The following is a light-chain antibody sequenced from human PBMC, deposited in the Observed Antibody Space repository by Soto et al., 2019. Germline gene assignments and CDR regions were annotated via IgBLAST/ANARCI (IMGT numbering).Light chain of an antibody. J-gene: IGKJ4*01. CDR3: QQSYSTLLT. CDR2: AAS. V-gene: IGKV1-39*01. CDR1: QSISSY. Sequence: DIQMTQSPSSLSASVGDRVTITCRASQSISSYLNWYQQKPGKAPKLLISAASSLQSGLPSRFSGSGSGTDSSLTIRSLQPEDFATYYCQQSYSTLLTFGGGTTVEIK.